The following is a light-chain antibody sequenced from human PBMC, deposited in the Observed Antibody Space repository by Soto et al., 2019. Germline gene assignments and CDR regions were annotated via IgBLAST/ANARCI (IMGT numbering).Light chain of an antibody. Sequence: DIQLTQSPSFLSASVGDRVTITCRASQGISSYLAWYQQKPGEAPNLLIYTASTLQSGVPSRFSGSGSGTEFTLTISSLQPEDFATYYCQQLNGYPLTFGGGAKVEIE. V-gene: IGKV1-9*01. CDR1: QGISSY. CDR3: QQLNGYPLT. J-gene: IGKJ4*01. CDR2: TAS.